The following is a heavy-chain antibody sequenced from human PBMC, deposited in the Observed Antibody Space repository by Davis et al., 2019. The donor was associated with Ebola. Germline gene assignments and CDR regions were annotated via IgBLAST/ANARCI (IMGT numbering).Heavy chain of an antibody. CDR1: GDSLSRNTAA. Sequence: QTLSLTRAISGDSLSRNTAASNWIRQSPSRGLEWLGRTYYRSKWFVDYAMSVKSRMTINSDTSKNQFSLQLSSVTPEDTAVYYCARDPPYDQGYDYWGQGILVTVSS. CDR2: TYYRSKWFV. V-gene: IGHV6-1*01. D-gene: IGHD3-22*01. J-gene: IGHJ4*02. CDR3: ARDPPYDQGYDY.